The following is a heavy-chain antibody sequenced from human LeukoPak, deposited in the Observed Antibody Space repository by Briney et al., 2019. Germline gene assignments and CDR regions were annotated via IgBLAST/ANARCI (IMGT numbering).Heavy chain of an antibody. V-gene: IGHV4-59*01. CDR1: GGSISSYY. CDR2: IYYSGST. D-gene: IGHD2-2*01. CDR3: ARDGQSSTSFFDY. Sequence: SETLSLTCTVSGGSISSYYWSWIRQPPGKGLEWIGYIYYSGSTNYNPSLKSRVTISVDTSKNQFSLKLSSVTAADTAAYYCARDGQSSTSFFDYWGQGTLVTVSS. J-gene: IGHJ4*02.